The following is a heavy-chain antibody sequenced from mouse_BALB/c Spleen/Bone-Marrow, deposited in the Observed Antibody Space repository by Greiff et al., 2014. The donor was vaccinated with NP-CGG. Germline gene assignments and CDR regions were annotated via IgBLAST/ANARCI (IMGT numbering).Heavy chain of an antibody. V-gene: IGHV1S135*01. CDR1: GYSFTDYN. J-gene: IGHJ4*01. D-gene: IGHD3-1*01. Sequence: LVESGPELVKPGASAEVSCKASGYSFTDYNMYWVKQSHGKSLEWIGYVDPYNGGTSYNQKFKGKATLTVDKSSSTAFMHLNSLTSEDSAVYYCASYHSSGYAMDYWGQGTSVTVSS. CDR2: VDPYNGGT. CDR3: ASYHSSGYAMDY.